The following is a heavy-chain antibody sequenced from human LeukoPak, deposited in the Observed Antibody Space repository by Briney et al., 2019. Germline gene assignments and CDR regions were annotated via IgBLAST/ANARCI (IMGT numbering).Heavy chain of an antibody. CDR2: INPNSGDT. CDR3: ARAVDYGGTLDY. J-gene: IGHJ4*02. V-gene: IGHV1-2*05. CDR1: GYTFTAYY. D-gene: IGHD4-23*01. Sequence: ASVKVSCKASGYTFTAYYMHWVRQAPGQGLEWMGRINPNSGDTNYAQKFQGRVTMTRDTSISTAYMELSRLRSDDTGVYYCARAVDYGGTLDYWGQGTLVIVSS.